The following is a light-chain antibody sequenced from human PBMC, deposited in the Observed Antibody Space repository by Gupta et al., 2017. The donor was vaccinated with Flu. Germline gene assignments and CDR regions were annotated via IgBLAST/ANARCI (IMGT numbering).Light chain of an antibody. CDR1: TLSNQY. J-gene: IGLJ3*02. CDR3: QSEANSSTYVV. CDR2: KDT. Sequence: YELSQPPSLSVSPGQTAKITCSGDTLSNQYTYWYQQKPGQAPVLVIVKDTERPSGIPERFSCSNSGTTVTSTISGVQAEDEADDDCQSEANSSTYVVFGGGTRLTVL. V-gene: IGLV3-25*02.